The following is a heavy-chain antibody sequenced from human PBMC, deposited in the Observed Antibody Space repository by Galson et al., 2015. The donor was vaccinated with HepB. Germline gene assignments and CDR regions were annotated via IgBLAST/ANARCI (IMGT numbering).Heavy chain of an antibody. D-gene: IGHD6-19*01. V-gene: IGHV3-9*01. Sequence: SLRLSCAASGFTFDDYAMHWVRQAPGKGLEWVSGISWNSGSIGYADSVKGRFTISRDNAKNSLYLQMNSLRAEDTALYYCAKDIGIAVAGYYYYGMDVWGQGTTVTVSS. CDR3: AKDIGIAVAGYYYYGMDV. CDR2: ISWNSGSI. J-gene: IGHJ6*02. CDR1: GFTFDDYA.